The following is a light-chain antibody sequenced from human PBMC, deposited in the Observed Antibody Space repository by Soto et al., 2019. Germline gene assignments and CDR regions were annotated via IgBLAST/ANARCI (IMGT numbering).Light chain of an antibody. CDR2: GAS. Sequence: ENVLTQYTGTRALSPGERAPLSCRAIQSVGRNFLAWYQQKPGQAPRLLIYGASTRATGIPGRFSGSGSGTDFTLTISRLEPEDSAVYYCQQYGSSPTWTFGQGTKVDIK. V-gene: IGKV3-20*01. J-gene: IGKJ1*01. CDR3: QQYGSSPTWT. CDR1: QSVGRNF.